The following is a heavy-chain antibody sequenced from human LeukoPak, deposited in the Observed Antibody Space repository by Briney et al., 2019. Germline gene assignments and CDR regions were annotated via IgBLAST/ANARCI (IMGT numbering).Heavy chain of an antibody. Sequence: GGSLRRSCAASGFTFSSYAMSWVRQAPGKGLEWVSGISGSGGSTHYADSVKDRFTNSRDNSKNTLYLQMNSLRAEDTAVYYCAKETVVVVAATPDAFDIWGQGTMVTVSS. D-gene: IGHD2-15*01. V-gene: IGHV3-23*01. CDR2: ISGSGGST. CDR1: GFTFSSYA. CDR3: AKETVVVVAATPDAFDI. J-gene: IGHJ3*02.